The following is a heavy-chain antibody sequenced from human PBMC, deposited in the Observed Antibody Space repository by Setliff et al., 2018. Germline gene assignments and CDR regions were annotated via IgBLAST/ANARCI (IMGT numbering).Heavy chain of an antibody. Sequence: RASVKVSCKAVGYTLLSYGLSWVRQAPGQGLEWMGWISAYTGKTDYAQNFQGRVTMTTDTSTNTAYLELRSLRYDDTAVYFCARAPRLEWILPTFDYWGQGTPVTVSS. V-gene: IGHV1-18*01. CDR3: ARAPRLEWILPTFDY. J-gene: IGHJ4*02. CDR2: ISAYTGKT. CDR1: GYTLLSYG. D-gene: IGHD3-3*01.